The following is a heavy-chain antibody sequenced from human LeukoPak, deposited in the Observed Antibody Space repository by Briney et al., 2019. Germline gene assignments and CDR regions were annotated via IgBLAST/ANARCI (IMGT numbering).Heavy chain of an antibody. D-gene: IGHD2-2*01. CDR3: VRVRTGTSCYDY. Sequence: SETLSLTCTVSGGSISSYYWSWIRQPPGKGLEWIGYISYSGSTSYNPSLKSRVTISIATSNNQFSLELSSVTAADTAVYFCVRVRTGTSCYDYWGQGTLVTVSS. V-gene: IGHV4-30-4*08. CDR2: ISYSGST. CDR1: GGSISSYY. J-gene: IGHJ4*02.